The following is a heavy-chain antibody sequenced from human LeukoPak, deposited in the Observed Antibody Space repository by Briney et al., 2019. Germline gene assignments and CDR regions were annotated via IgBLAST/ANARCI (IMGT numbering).Heavy chain of an antibody. CDR3: ARDLSTLAGPLDY. CDR1: GFTVSSNY. V-gene: IGHV3-66*01. J-gene: IGHJ4*02. Sequence: PGGSLRLSCAASGFTVSSNYMSWVRQAPGKGLEWVSVIYSGGSTYYADSVEGRFTISRDNSKNTLYLQMNSLRAEDTAVYYCARDLSTLAGPLDYWGQGTLVTVSS. CDR2: IYSGGST. D-gene: IGHD3-16*01.